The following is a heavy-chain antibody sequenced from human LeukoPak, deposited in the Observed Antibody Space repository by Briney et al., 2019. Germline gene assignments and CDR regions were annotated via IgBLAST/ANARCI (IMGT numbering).Heavy chain of an antibody. Sequence: SETLSLTCAVSGGSISSGGYSWSWIRQPPGKGLEWIGYIYHSGSSYYSPSLKSRVTISVDRSKNQFSLKLSSVTAADTAVYYCARYDNGDYYYGMDVWGQGTTVTVSS. CDR1: GGSISSGGYS. V-gene: IGHV4-30-2*01. J-gene: IGHJ6*02. CDR3: ARYDNGDYYYGMDV. CDR2: IYHSGSS. D-gene: IGHD4-17*01.